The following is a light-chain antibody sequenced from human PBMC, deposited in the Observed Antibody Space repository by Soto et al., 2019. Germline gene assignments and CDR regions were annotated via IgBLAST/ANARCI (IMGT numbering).Light chain of an antibody. CDR3: QQYDSSPWT. V-gene: IGKV3-20*01. J-gene: IGKJ1*01. CDR1: QSVSSTY. CDR2: GAS. Sequence: EIVLTQSPGTLSLSPGERATLSCRASQSVSSTYLAWYQQKPGQAPRLLIYGASSRATGIPDRFSGSGSGTDFTLTIRRLETEDFAVYYCQQYDSSPWTVGQGTKVEI.